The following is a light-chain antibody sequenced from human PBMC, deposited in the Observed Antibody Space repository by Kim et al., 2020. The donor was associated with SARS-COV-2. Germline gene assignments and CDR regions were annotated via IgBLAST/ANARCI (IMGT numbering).Light chain of an antibody. Sequence: SYELIQPPSVSVAPGKTARITCGGNNIGSKSVHWYQQKPAQAPVLVIYYDSDRPSGIPERFSGSNSGNTATLTISRVEAGDEDDYYCQVWDSSSDHRGVF. CDR3: QVWDSSSDHRGV. CDR1: NIGSKS. CDR2: YDS. J-gene: IGLJ3*02. V-gene: IGLV3-21*04.